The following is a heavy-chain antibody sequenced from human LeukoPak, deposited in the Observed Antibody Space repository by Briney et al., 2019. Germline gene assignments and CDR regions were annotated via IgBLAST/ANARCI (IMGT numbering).Heavy chain of an antibody. J-gene: IGHJ4*02. D-gene: IGHD3-10*01. CDR2: ISGSGAAT. CDR1: GFTFTSYA. Sequence: GGSLRLSCAASGFTFTSYAMAWVRQAPGKGLEWVSAISGSGAATSYADSVKGRFTISRDNSKNTLYLQMSSLRAEDTAVYYCAKDRSSGQPYFDYWGQGTLVTVSS. CDR3: AKDRSSGQPYFDY. V-gene: IGHV3-23*01.